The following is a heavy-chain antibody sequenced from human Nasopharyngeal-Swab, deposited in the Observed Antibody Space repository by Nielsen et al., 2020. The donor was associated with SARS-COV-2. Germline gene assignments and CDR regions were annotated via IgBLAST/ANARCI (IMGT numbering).Heavy chain of an antibody. CDR2: IHYSGST. CDR3: ARLSGYSGYDERAFDY. D-gene: IGHD5-12*01. Sequence: SETLSLTCTVSGGSISSSSYYWGWIRQPPGKGLEWIGSIHYSGSTYYNPSLKSRVTISVDTSKNQFSLKLSSVTAADTAVYYCARLSGYSGYDERAFDYWGQGTLVTVSS. CDR1: GGSISSSSYY. J-gene: IGHJ4*02. V-gene: IGHV4-39*01.